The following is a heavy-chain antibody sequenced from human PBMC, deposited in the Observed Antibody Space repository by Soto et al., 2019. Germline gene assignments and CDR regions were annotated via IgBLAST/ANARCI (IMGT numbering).Heavy chain of an antibody. D-gene: IGHD2-2*01. CDR3: AKEHIVVVPAAITYGMDV. CDR1: GFTFSSYA. CDR2: ISGSGGST. J-gene: IGHJ6*02. Sequence: GGSLRLSCAASGFTFSSYAMSWVRQAPGKGLEWVSAISGSGGSTYYADSVKGRFTISRDNSKNTLYLQMNSLRAEDTAVYYCAKEHIVVVPAAITYGMDVWGQGTTVTVSS. V-gene: IGHV3-23*01.